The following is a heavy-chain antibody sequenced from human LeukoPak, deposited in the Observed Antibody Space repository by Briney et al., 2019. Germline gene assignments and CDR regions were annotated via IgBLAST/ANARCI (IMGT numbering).Heavy chain of an antibody. CDR1: GDSVSSNSAA. D-gene: IGHD3-22*01. CDR3: AREGYYDSSGYWGNWFDP. J-gene: IGHJ5*02. CDR2: TYYRSKWYN. V-gene: IGHV6-1*01. Sequence: SQTLSLTCAISGDSVSSNSAALNWIRQSPSRGLEWLGRTYYRSKWYNDYAVSVKSRITINPDTSKNQFSLQLNSVTPEDTAVYYCAREGYYDSSGYWGNWFDPWGQGTLVTVSS.